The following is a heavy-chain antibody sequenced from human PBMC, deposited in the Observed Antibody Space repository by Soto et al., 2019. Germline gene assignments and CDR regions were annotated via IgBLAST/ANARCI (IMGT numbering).Heavy chain of an antibody. CDR2: ISYDGSNK. D-gene: IGHD5-12*01. Sequence: GSLRLSCAASGFTFSSYGMHWVRQAPGKGLEWVAVISYDGSNKYYADSVKGRFTISRDNSKNTLYLQMNSLRAEDTAVYYCAKGNVDIVATSIDYWGQGTLVTVSS. CDR1: GFTFSSYG. J-gene: IGHJ4*02. CDR3: AKGNVDIVATSIDY. V-gene: IGHV3-30*18.